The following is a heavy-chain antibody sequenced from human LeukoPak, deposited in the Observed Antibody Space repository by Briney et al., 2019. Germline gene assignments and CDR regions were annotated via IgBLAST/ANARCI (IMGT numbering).Heavy chain of an antibody. CDR3: SRGDY. CDR1: GITFSSYS. V-gene: IGHV3-48*01. Sequence: GGSLRLSCVASGITFSSYSMNWVRQAPGKGLEWVSYISSFSGTINYADSVKGRFTISRDNAKNSPYLQMNSLRAEDTAVYYCSRGDYWGQGTLVTVSS. CDR2: ISSFSGTI. J-gene: IGHJ4*02.